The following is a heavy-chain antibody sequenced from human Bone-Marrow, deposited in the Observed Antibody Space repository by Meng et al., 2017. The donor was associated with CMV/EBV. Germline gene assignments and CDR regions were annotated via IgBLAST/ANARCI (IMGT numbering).Heavy chain of an antibody. J-gene: IGHJ5*02. CDR2: ITWNSGSI. V-gene: IGHV3-9*01. D-gene: IGHD3-16*01. CDR1: GFTFDDYA. Sequence: SLKIACAASGFTFDDYAMHWVRQAPGKGREWVSGITWNSGSIDYADSVKGRFTISRDNAKNSLYVQMNSLRVEDTAVYYCMRGFWGPWGHGTLVTVSS. CDR3: MRGFWGP.